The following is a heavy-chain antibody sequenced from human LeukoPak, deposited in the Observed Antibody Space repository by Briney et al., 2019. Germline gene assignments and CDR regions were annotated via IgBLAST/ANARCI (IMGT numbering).Heavy chain of an antibody. CDR3: ARHEIVVFTIYYFDY. Sequence: KPSETLSLTCAVSGGSISSSSYYWGWIRQPPGKGLEWIGSIYYSGSTYYNPSLKSRVTISVDTSKNQFSLKLSSVTAADTAVYYCARHEIVVFTIYYFDYWGQGTLVTVSS. V-gene: IGHV4-39*01. CDR1: GGSISSSSYY. D-gene: IGHD3-22*01. J-gene: IGHJ4*02. CDR2: IYYSGST.